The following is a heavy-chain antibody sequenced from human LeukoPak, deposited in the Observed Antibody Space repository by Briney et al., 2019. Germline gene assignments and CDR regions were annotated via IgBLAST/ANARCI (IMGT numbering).Heavy chain of an antibody. D-gene: IGHD3-9*01. Sequence: GASVKVSCKASGGTFSSYAISWVRQAPGQGLEWMGGIIPIFGTANYAQKFRGRLTVTADRSTRTAYMELSSLTSEDTAVYYCARSNYDILTGYQAWGQGTLVTVSS. CDR2: IIPIFGTA. V-gene: IGHV1-69*06. CDR3: ARSNYDILTGYQA. CDR1: GGTFSSYA. J-gene: IGHJ4*02.